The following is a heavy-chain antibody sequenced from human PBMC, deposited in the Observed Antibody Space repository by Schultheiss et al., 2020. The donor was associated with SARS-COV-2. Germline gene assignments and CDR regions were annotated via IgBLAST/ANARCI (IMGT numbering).Heavy chain of an antibody. J-gene: IGHJ4*02. V-gene: IGHV3-23*01. CDR1: GFTFSSYA. CDR2: ISGSGGST. D-gene: IGHD3-10*01. CDR3: ASLGELFSPFDY. Sequence: GGSLRLSCAASGFTFSSYAMSWVRQAPGKGLEWVSGISGSGGSTYYADSVKGRFTISRDNSKNTLYLQMNSLRAEDTAVYYCASLGELFSPFDYWGQGTLVTVSS.